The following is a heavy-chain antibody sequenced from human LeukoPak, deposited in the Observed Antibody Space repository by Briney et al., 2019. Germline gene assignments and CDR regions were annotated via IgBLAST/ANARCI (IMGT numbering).Heavy chain of an antibody. CDR3: ARRVVNEDNWFDP. D-gene: IGHD3-3*01. CDR2: INHSGST. Sequence: SETLSLTCAVYGGSFSGYYWSWIRQPPGKGLEWIGEINHSGSTNYNPSLKSRVTISVDTSKNQFSLKLSSVTAAYTAVYYCARRVVNEDNWFDPWGQGTLVTVSS. CDR1: GGSFSGYY. J-gene: IGHJ5*02. V-gene: IGHV4-34*01.